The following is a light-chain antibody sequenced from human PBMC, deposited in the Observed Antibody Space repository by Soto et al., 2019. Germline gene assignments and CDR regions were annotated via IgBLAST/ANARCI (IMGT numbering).Light chain of an antibody. CDR1: QSVSSSY. CDR2: DAS. J-gene: IGKJ1*01. CDR3: QQRSNWPRT. Sequence: EIVLTQSPGTLSLSPGERATLSCLARQSVSSSYLAWYQQKPGQAPRLLIHDASNRATGIPARFSGSGSGTDFTLTISSLEPEDFAVYYCQQRSNWPRTFGQGTKVDIK. V-gene: IGKV3D-20*02.